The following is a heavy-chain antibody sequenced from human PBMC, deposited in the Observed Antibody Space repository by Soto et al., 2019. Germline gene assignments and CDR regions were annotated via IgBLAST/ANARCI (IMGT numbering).Heavy chain of an antibody. CDR2: ISWNSETI. V-gene: IGHV3-9*01. CDR3: ARDSPPGIYDILTGYFDY. CDR1: GFTVDDYA. Sequence: GGSLRLSCAASGFTVDDYAMHWVRQAPGKGLEWVSGISWNSETIDYADSVKGRFTISRDNSKNTLYLQMNSLRAEDTAVYYCARDSPPGIYDILTGYFDYWGQGTLVTVSS. D-gene: IGHD3-9*01. J-gene: IGHJ4*02.